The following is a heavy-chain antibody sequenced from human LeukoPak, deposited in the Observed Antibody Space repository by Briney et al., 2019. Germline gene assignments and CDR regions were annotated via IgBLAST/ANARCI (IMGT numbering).Heavy chain of an antibody. Sequence: ASVKVSCKVSGYTLTELSMHWVRQAPGKGLEWMGGFDPEDGETIYAQKFQGRVTMTEDTSTDTAYMGLSSLRSEDTAVYYCATAAGPHYYDSSGYYFGFDIWGQGTMVTVSS. V-gene: IGHV1-24*01. CDR2: FDPEDGET. J-gene: IGHJ3*02. CDR1: GYTLTELS. CDR3: ATAAGPHYYDSSGYYFGFDI. D-gene: IGHD3-22*01.